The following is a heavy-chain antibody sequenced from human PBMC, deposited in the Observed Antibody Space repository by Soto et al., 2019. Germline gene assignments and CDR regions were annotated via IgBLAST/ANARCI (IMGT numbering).Heavy chain of an antibody. CDR2: IYYSGST. CDR3: ARERGEMATIRSVFDY. D-gene: IGHD5-12*01. V-gene: IGHV4-30-4*01. Sequence: SETLSLTCTVSGGSISSGDYYWSWIRQPPGEGLEWIGYIYYSGSTYYNPSLKSRVTISVDTSKNQFSLKLSSVTAADTAVYYCARERGEMATIRSVFDYWGQGTLVTVSS. CDR1: GGSISSGDYY. J-gene: IGHJ4*02.